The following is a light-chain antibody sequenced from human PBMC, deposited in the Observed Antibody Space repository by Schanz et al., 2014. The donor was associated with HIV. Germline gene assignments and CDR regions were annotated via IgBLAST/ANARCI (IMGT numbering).Light chain of an antibody. CDR2: AAS. V-gene: IGKV3D-20*02. CDR3: QQRSNWPSIT. Sequence: IVLTQSPGTLSLSPGERATLSCRASERVDSRYLAWYQQKPGQAPRVLIYAASSRATGIPDRFTGSGSGTDFTLTISRLEPEDFAIYYCQQRSNWPSITFGQGTRLDIK. CDR1: ERVDSRY. J-gene: IGKJ5*01.